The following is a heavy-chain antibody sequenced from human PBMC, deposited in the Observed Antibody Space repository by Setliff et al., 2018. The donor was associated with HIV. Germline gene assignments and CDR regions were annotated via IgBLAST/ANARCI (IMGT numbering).Heavy chain of an antibody. Sequence: PGGSLRLSCTASGFTFSRYWMSWVRQAPGKGLEWVANIEQDGSEKYYVDSVKGRFTISRDNAKNSLTLQMNSLRAEDTAVYYCLRERNFWSRSPGWGQGTLVTSPQ. V-gene: IGHV3-7*04. D-gene: IGHD3-3*01. CDR2: IEQDGSEK. J-gene: IGHJ4*02. CDR1: GFTFSRYW. CDR3: LRERNFWSRSPG.